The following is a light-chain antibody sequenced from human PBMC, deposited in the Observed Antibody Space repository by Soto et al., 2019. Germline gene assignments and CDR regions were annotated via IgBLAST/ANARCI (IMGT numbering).Light chain of an antibody. CDR1: SGSVSTNYY. CDR2: GTN. CDR3: VLYMGSGSVV. V-gene: IGLV8-61*01. Sequence: QAVVTQEPSFSVSPGGTVTLTCGFSSGSVSTNYYPTWYQQTPGQTPRTPIYGTNTRSSGVPDRFSGSILGNKAALTITGAQADDESDYYCVLYMGSGSVVFGGGTKLTVL. J-gene: IGLJ2*01.